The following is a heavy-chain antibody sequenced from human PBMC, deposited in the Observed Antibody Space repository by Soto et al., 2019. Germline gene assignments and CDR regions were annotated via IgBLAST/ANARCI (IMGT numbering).Heavy chain of an antibody. V-gene: IGHV4-59*01. CDR1: GGSISSYY. CDR3: ARSRSRDGYNFWDYYYYGMDV. CDR2: IYYSGST. Sequence: SETLSLTCTVSGGSISSYYWSWIRQPPGKGLEWIGYIYYSGSTNYNPSLKSRVTISVDTSKNQFSLKLSSVTAADTAVYYCARSRSRDGYNFWDYYYYGMDVWGQGTTVTVSS. D-gene: IGHD3-3*01. J-gene: IGHJ6*02.